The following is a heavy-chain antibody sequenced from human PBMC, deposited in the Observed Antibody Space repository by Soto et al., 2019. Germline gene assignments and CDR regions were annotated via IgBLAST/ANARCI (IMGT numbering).Heavy chain of an antibody. CDR2: IIPIFGTT. Sequence: QDQMVQSGTEVKKPGSSLRVSCKASGGTFSGYGISWVRQAPGQGLEWMGGIIPIFGTTNYAQKFRDRVTMAADEERSTDYRERSSLRTEDTAVYYCARGRAKAHYYYGMDVWGQGTAGAV. CDR1: GGTFSGYG. CDR3: ARGRAKAHYYYGMDV. V-gene: IGHV1-69*01. J-gene: IGHJ6*02.